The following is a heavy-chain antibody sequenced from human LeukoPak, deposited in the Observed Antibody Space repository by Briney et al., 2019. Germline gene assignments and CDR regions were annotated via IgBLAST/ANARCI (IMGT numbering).Heavy chain of an antibody. CDR2: IRYDGNKK. D-gene: IGHD3-3*01. V-gene: IGHV3-30*02. CDR1: GFTFTSYG. CDR3: AKGSKEVLFTRDHHMDV. J-gene: IGHJ6*03. Sequence: GGSLRLSCAASGFTFTSYGIHWVRQAPGKGLEWVAFIRYDGNKKYYADSVKGRFTISRDNSKNTLYLQMNSLRAEDTAVYYCAKGSKEVLFTRDHHMDVWGKGTTVT.